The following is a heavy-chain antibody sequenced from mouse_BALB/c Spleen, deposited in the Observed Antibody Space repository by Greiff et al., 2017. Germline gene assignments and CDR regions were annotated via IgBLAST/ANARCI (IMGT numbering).Heavy chain of an antibody. Sequence: EVQGVESGGGLVQPGGSRKLSCAASGFTFSSFGMHWVRQAPEKGLEWVAYISSGSSTIYYADTVMGRFTISRDNPKNTLFLQMTSLRSEDTAMYYCARSPYYYAMDYWGQGTSVTVSS. CDR1: GFTFSSFG. CDR2: ISSGSSTI. J-gene: IGHJ4*01. CDR3: ARSPYYYAMDY. V-gene: IGHV5-17*02.